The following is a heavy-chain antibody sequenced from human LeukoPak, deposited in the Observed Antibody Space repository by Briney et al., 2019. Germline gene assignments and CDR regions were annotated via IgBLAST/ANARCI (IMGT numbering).Heavy chain of an antibody. CDR1: GFTFSSYS. CDR3: ARGRGYCCSTSCQNWFDP. J-gene: IGHJ5*02. D-gene: IGHD2-2*01. Sequence: GGSLRLSCAASGFTFSSYSMNWVRQAPGKGLEWVSSISSSSSYIYYADSVKGRFTISRDNAKNSLYLQMNSLRAEDTAVYYCARGRGYCCSTSCQNWFDPWGQGTLVTVSS. V-gene: IGHV3-21*01. CDR2: ISSSSSYI.